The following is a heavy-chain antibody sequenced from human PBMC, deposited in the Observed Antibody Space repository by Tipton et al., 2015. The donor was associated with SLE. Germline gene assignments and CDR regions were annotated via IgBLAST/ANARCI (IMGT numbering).Heavy chain of an antibody. V-gene: IGHV4-34*01. D-gene: IGHD2-8*01. J-gene: IGHJ4*02. CDR3: TMRGPQVWSFDY. Sequence: TLSLTCAVYGWSLREYQWSWVRQPPGKGPEWIGGITLGGATDYNPSLKSRVAISVDTSKNHFSLRLTSLTAADTAVYYCTMRGPQVWSFDYWGQGNLLTVSS. CDR1: GWSLREYQ. CDR2: ITLGGAT.